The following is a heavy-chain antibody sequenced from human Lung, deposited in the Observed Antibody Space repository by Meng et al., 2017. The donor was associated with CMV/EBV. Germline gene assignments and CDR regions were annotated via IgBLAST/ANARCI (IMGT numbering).Heavy chain of an antibody. D-gene: IGHD5-12*01. CDR1: DGFTTSDDYN. V-gene: IGHV4-30-4*01. CDR3: ARDSPGGYGYFDS. CDR2: LHYSGTT. J-gene: IGHJ4*02. Sequence: QVQLQGSGPGPVKPSQTLSLTCTVSDGFTTSDDYNWSWIRQPPGKGLEWIGYLHYSGTTYYNPSLKSRIAISLDTSKNQFSLNLNSVTAADAAVYYCARDSPGGYGYFDSWGQGTLVTVSS.